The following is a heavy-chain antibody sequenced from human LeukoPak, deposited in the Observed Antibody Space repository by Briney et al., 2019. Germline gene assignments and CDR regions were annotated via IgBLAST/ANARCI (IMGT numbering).Heavy chain of an antibody. Sequence: SETLSLTCTVSGGSITSDYWGWIRQPPGKGLEWIGYIYYSGSTNYNPSLKSRLTISVDTSKNQVSLKLNSVTAADTAVYYCATARHWHYFDYWGLGTLVTVSS. CDR1: GGSITSDY. D-gene: IGHD1-1*01. J-gene: IGHJ4*02. V-gene: IGHV4-59*01. CDR3: ATARHWHYFDY. CDR2: IYYSGST.